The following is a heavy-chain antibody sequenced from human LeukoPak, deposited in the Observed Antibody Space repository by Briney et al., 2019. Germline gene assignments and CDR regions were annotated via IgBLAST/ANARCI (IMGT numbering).Heavy chain of an antibody. CDR2: ISYSGST. CDR3: ARDRAWELRLNWFDP. D-gene: IGHD1-26*01. V-gene: IGHV4-59*12. J-gene: IGHJ5*02. Sequence: SETLSLTCTVSGGSISGYYWSWIRQPPGKGLEWVGYISYSGSTNYKPSLKSRVTISVDTSKNQFSLKLSSVTAADTAVYYCARDRAWELRLNWFDPWGQGTLVTVSS. CDR1: GGSISGYY.